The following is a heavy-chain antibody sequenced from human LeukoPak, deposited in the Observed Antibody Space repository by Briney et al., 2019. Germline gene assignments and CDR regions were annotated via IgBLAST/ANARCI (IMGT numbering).Heavy chain of an antibody. J-gene: IGHJ4*02. D-gene: IGHD6-13*01. CDR3: ARARRYRSSWYHDY. V-gene: IGHV3-48*02. CDR1: GFTFISYT. CDR2: ISSSSSTI. Sequence: GGSLRLSCAASGFTFISYTMHWVRQPPGKGLEWVSSISSSSSTIYYADSVKGRFTISRDNANNSLYLQMNSLRDEDTAVYYCARARRYRSSWYHDYWGQGSLVTVSS.